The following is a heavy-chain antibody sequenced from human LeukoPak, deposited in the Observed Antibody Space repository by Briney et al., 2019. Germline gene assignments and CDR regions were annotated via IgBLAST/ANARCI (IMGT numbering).Heavy chain of an antibody. CDR1: GFTFSSYE. D-gene: IGHD1-26*01. CDR2: ISSSGSTI. CDR3: ARDLRIVSGSSLDY. J-gene: IGHJ4*02. V-gene: IGHV3-48*03. Sequence: GGSLRLSCAASGFTFSSYEMNWVRQAPGKGLEWVSYISSSGSTIYYADSVKGRFISSRDNTKNSLYLQVNSLRAEDTAIYYCARDLRIVSGSSLDYWGQGTLVTVSS.